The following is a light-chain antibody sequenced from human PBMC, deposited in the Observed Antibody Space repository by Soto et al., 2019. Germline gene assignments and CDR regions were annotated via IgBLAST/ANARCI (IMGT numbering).Light chain of an antibody. V-gene: IGKV2-28*01. Sequence: DIVMTQSPLSLPVTPGEPASISCRSSQSLLYSNGYNYLDWYLQKPGQSPQLLIYLGSNRVSGVPDRFSGSGSGTDFTLKISRVEAEDVGVYYCMQALQVPHTFGQGTKLEIK. J-gene: IGKJ2*01. CDR1: QSLLYSNGYNY. CDR3: MQALQVPHT. CDR2: LGS.